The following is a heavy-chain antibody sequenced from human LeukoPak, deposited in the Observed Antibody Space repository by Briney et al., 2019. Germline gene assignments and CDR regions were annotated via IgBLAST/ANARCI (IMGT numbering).Heavy chain of an antibody. J-gene: IGHJ4*02. CDR1: GGSISSSSYY. Sequence: PSETLSLTCTVSGGSISSSSYYWGWIRQPPGKGLEWIGSIYYSGSTYYNPSLKSRVTISVDTSKNQFSLKLSSVTAADTAVYYCARRGTAAAGTHFIWGQGTLVTVSS. D-gene: IGHD6-13*01. V-gene: IGHV4-39*01. CDR3: ARRGTAAAGTHFI. CDR2: IYYSGST.